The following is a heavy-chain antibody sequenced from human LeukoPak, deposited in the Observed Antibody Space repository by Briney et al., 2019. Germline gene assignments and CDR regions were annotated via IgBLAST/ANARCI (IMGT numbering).Heavy chain of an antibody. D-gene: IGHD6-19*01. Sequence: GRSLRLSCSASGFTFSSYAMHWVRQAPGKGLEWVAVISYDGSNKYYADSVKGRFTISRDNSKNTLYLQMNSLRAEDTAVYYCAKEEGGGMGYSSFFDYWGQGTLVTVSS. V-gene: IGHV3-30*04. J-gene: IGHJ4*02. CDR1: GFTFSSYA. CDR2: ISYDGSNK. CDR3: AKEEGGGMGYSSFFDY.